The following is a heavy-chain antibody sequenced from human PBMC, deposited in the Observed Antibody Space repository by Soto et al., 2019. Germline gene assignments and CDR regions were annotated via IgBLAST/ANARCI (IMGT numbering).Heavy chain of an antibody. CDR3: ARVGYYDSSGYKSIDY. CDR1: GGSISSSSYY. CDR2: IYYSGST. Sequence: PSETLSLTCTVSGGSISSSSYYWSWIRQPPGKGLEWIGYIYYSGSTNYNPSLKSRVTISVDTSKNQFSLKLSSVTAADTAVYYCARVGYYDSSGYKSIDYWGQGTLVTVSS. J-gene: IGHJ4*02. V-gene: IGHV4-61*01. D-gene: IGHD3-22*01.